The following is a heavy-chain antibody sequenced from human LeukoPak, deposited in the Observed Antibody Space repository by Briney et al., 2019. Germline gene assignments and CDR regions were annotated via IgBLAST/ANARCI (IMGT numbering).Heavy chain of an antibody. Sequence: SQTLSLTCTVSGGSISSGDYYWSWIRQPPGKGLEWIGYIYYSGSTYYNPSLKSRVTISVDTSKNQFSLKLSSVTAADTAVYYCAREDAEWELGTAFDIWGQGTMVTVSS. J-gene: IGHJ3*02. CDR3: AREDAEWELGTAFDI. CDR2: IYYSGST. D-gene: IGHD1-26*01. V-gene: IGHV4-30-4*08. CDR1: GGSISSGDYY.